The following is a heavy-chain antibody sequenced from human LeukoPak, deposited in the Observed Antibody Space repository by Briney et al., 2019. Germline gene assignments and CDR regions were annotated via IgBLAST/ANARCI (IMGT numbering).Heavy chain of an antibody. CDR2: INHSGST. J-gene: IGHJ4*02. V-gene: IGHV4-34*01. Sequence: SETLSLTCAVYGGSFSGYYWSWIRQPPGKGLEWIGEINHSGSTNYNPSLKSRVTISVDTSKNQFSLKLSSVTAADTAVYYCARVTGYMIEDYFDYWGRGTLVTVSS. CDR3: ARVTGYMIEDYFDY. D-gene: IGHD3-22*01. CDR1: GGSFSGYY.